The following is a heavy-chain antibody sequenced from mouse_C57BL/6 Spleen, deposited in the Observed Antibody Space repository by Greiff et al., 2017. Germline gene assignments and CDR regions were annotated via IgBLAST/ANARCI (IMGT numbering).Heavy chain of an antibody. CDR1: GYTFTSYW. V-gene: IGHV1-64*01. D-gene: IGHD2-4*01. CDR2: IHPNSGST. CDR3: ARSRDYDENFDY. Sequence: QVQLQQPGAELVKPGASVKLSCKASGYTFTSYWMHWVKQRPGQGLEWIGMIHPNSGSTNYNEKFKSKATLTVDKSSSTAYMQLSSRTSEDSAVYYCARSRDYDENFDYWGQGTTLTVSS. J-gene: IGHJ2*01.